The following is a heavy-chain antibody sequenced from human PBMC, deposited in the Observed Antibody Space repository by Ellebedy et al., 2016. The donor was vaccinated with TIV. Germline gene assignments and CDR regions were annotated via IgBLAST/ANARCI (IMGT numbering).Heavy chain of an antibody. V-gene: IGHV5-51*01. CDR2: IYPGDSDT. CDR3: AIKRPNWFDP. CDR1: GNTFAKDW. J-gene: IGHJ5*02. Sequence: GESLKISCNVSGNTFAKDWIAWVRQTPGEGLQWMGIIYPGDSDTMYSPAFQGQVTISVDKSINTAYLQWNSLTASDSAMYYCAIKRPNWFDPWGQGSLVTVSP.